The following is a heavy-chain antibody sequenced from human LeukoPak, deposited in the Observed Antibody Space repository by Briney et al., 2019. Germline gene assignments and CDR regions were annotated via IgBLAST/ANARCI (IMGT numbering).Heavy chain of an antibody. D-gene: IGHD3-22*01. CDR2: INAGNGNT. V-gene: IGHV1-3*03. J-gene: IGHJ4*02. Sequence: EASVKVSCKASGYTFTSYAMHWVRQAPGQRLEWMGWINAGNGNTKYSQEFQGRVTITRDTSASTAYMELSSLRSEDTAVYYCASGSSGYLTPFIPFDYWGQGTLVTVPS. CDR3: ASGSSGYLTPFIPFDY. CDR1: GYTFTSYA.